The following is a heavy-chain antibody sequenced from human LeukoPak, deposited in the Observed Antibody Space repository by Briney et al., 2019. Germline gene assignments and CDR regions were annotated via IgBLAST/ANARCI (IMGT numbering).Heavy chain of an antibody. Sequence: SVKISCKASGGTFSSYAISWVRQAPGQGLEWMGGIIPIFGTANYAQKFQGRVTITADESTSTACMELSSLRSEDTAVYYCATPGEYQLLREERHHAFDIWGQGTMVTVSS. CDR2: IIPIFGTA. V-gene: IGHV1-69*13. D-gene: IGHD2-2*01. CDR3: ATPGEYQLLREERHHAFDI. CDR1: GGTFSSYA. J-gene: IGHJ3*02.